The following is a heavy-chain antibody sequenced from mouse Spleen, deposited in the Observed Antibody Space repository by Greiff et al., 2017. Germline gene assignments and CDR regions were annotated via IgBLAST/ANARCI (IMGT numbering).Heavy chain of an antibody. V-gene: IGHV5-9-3*01. CDR1: GFTFSSYA. Sequence: EVHLVESGGGLVKLGGSLKLSCAASGFTFSSYAMSWVRQTPEKRLEWVATISSGGGNTYYPDSVKGRFTISRDNAKNTLYLQMSSLKSEDTAMYYCARGDWDDFDYWGQGTTLTVSS. CDR3: ARGDWDDFDY. D-gene: IGHD4-1*01. CDR2: ISSGGGNT. J-gene: IGHJ2*01.